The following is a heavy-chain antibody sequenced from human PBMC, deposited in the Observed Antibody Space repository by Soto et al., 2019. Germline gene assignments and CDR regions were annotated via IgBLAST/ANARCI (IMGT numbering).Heavy chain of an antibody. D-gene: IGHD3-22*01. CDR3: AHSYYYDSSGSTLDY. Sequence: KESGPTLVKPTQTLTLTCTFSGFSLSTSGVGVGWIRQPPGKALEWLALIYWDDDRRYSPSLKSRLTITKDTSKNQVVLTMTNMDPVDTATYYCAHSYYYDSSGSTLDYWGQGTLVTVSS. CDR2: IYWDDDR. J-gene: IGHJ4*02. V-gene: IGHV2-5*02. CDR1: GFSLSTSGVG.